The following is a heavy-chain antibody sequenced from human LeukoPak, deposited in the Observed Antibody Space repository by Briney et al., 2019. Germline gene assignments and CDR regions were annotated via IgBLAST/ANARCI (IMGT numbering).Heavy chain of an antibody. D-gene: IGHD6-19*01. Sequence: GGSLRLSCAASGFTFSTYWMTWVRQAPGKGLEWVANIKEDGGEKYDVDSVKGRFTISRDNAKNSLYLQMNSLRSEDTAVYYCATDKVFESSGWRSIPLVRPFDPWGQGTLVTVSS. V-gene: IGHV3-7*03. J-gene: IGHJ5*02. CDR3: ATDKVFESSGWRSIPLVRPFDP. CDR1: GFTFSTYW. CDR2: IKEDGGEK.